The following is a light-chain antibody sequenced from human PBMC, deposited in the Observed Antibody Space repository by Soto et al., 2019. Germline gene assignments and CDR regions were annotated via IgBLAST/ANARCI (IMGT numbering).Light chain of an antibody. V-gene: IGLV2-11*01. Sequence: QSALTQPRSVSGSPGQSVAISCTGTSSDVGGYDYVSWFQQHPGKAPKLMIYDVSKRPSGVPDRFSGSKSGNTASLTISGLQDEDEDDYYCCSYAGSPYVFGTGTKLTVL. CDR2: DVS. CDR3: CSYAGSPYV. J-gene: IGLJ1*01. CDR1: SSDVGGYDY.